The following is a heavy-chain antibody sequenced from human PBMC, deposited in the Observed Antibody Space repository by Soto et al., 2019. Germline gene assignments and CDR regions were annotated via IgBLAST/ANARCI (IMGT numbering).Heavy chain of an antibody. CDR3: ARHNGWLDFDY. CDR1: GGSISSYY. CDR2: IYYSGST. D-gene: IGHD6-19*01. J-gene: IGHJ4*02. Sequence: QVQLQESGPGLVKPSETLSLTCTVSGGSISSYYWSWIRQPPGKGLEWIGYIYYSGSTNYNPSLKSRVTIPIHTSKTQSSLKLSSVTAADTAVYYCARHNGWLDFDYWGQGTLVTVSS. V-gene: IGHV4-59*08.